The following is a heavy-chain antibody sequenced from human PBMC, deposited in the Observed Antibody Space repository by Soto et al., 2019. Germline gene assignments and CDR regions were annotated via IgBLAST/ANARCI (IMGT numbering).Heavy chain of an antibody. CDR3: AREWLQRFYY. Sequence: PSETLSLTCTVSVGSMSRHYWSWIRQSPGKGLEWIGFVFHSGGTSYNPSLESRVTISVETSTNQVSLKLSSVTAADTAVYYCAREWLQRFYYWGQGTPVPVSS. CDR2: VFHSGGT. V-gene: IGHV4-59*11. D-gene: IGHD5-12*01. CDR1: VGSMSRHY. J-gene: IGHJ4*02.